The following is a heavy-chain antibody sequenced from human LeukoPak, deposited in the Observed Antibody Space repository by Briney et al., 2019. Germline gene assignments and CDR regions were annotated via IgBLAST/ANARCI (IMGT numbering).Heavy chain of an antibody. D-gene: IGHD6-19*01. J-gene: IGHJ3*02. V-gene: IGHV4-61*02. CDR2: IYTSGST. CDR1: GGSISSGSYY. Sequence: PSETLSLTCTVSGGSISSGSYYWSWIRQPAGKGLEWIGRIYTSGSTNYNPSLKSRVTISVDTSKNQFSLKLSSVTAADTAVYYCARGRYSSGWYPRAPIYAFDIWGQGTMVTVSS. CDR3: ARGRYSSGWYPRAPIYAFDI.